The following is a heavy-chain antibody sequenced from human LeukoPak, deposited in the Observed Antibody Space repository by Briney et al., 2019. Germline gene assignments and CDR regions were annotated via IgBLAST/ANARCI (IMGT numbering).Heavy chain of an antibody. V-gene: IGHV4-39*07. CDR2: IYYSAST. J-gene: IGHJ6*03. Sequence: SQTLSLTSTVSRGSISSISYYWGWIRQPPRKGLEWIVSIYYSASTYYNPSLESRVTISVDTSKNQFSLKLSSVTAADTAVYYGRCSSESYYYYYMDVWGKGTTVTVSS. D-gene: IGHD6-6*01. CDR3: RCSSESYYYYYMDV. CDR1: RGSISSISYY.